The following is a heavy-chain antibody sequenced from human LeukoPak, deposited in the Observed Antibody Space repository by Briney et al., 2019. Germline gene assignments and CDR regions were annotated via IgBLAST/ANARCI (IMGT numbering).Heavy chain of an antibody. J-gene: IGHJ6*03. CDR1: GYTLTGYY. Sequence: ASVKVSCKASGYTLTGYYMHWVRQAPGQRLEWMGWINPNRGGTNYAQKIQGGVTMTRDTYISTAYMELSRLRSDDTAVYYCARDHPQKYYDFWSGRVMDVWGKGTTVAVSS. CDR3: ARDHPQKYYDFWSGRVMDV. V-gene: IGHV1-2*02. CDR2: INPNRGGT. D-gene: IGHD3-3*01.